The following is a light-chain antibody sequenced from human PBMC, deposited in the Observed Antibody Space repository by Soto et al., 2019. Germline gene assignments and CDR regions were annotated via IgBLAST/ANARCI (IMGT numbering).Light chain of an antibody. Sequence: QSVLTQPPSVSAAPGQKVTISCSGGSSNIGNNYVSWYQQLPGTAPKLLIYENNKRPSGIPDRFSGPKSGTSATLGITGLQTGDEADYYCGTWDSSLSAGLFGTGTKVTVL. CDR3: GTWDSSLSAGL. V-gene: IGLV1-51*02. CDR1: SSNIGNNY. CDR2: ENN. J-gene: IGLJ1*01.